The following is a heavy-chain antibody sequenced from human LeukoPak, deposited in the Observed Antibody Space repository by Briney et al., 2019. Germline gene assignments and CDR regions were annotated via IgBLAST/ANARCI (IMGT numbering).Heavy chain of an antibody. Sequence: GGSLRLSCAASRFTFSSYAVSCVRQAPGKGLEWVSGISGGGGHTYYADSVKGRFTISRDNSQNTVYLQMNSLRAKDTALYYCAKCQSTVVQLIDYWGQGTLVTVSS. V-gene: IGHV3-23*01. CDR1: RFTFSSYA. CDR3: AKCQSTVVQLIDY. CDR2: ISGGGGHT. D-gene: IGHD2-2*01. J-gene: IGHJ4*02.